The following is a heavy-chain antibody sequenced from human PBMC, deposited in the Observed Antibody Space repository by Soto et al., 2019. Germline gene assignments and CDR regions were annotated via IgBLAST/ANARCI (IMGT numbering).Heavy chain of an antibody. CDR1: GYSFRTYW. V-gene: IGHV5-51*03. Sequence: EVQLVQSGAEVKKPGESLKIACKGSGYSFRTYWIGWVRQMPGKGLEWMGIIYPGDSDTRYSPSFQGQVSMSADKSISTAYLQWSSLKASDTALYYCARRYDILTGYYKESTESFDIWGQGTMVTVSS. D-gene: IGHD3-9*01. CDR3: ARRYDILTGYYKESTESFDI. CDR2: IYPGDSDT. J-gene: IGHJ3*02.